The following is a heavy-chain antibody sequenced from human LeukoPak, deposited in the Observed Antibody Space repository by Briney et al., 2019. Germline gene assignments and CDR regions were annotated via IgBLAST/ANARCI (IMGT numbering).Heavy chain of an antibody. V-gene: IGHV4-39*07. CDR2: IYYSGST. CDR3: ARDGYSYGRYFDV. J-gene: IGHJ2*01. Sequence: PSETLSLTCTVSGGSISSSSYYWGWIRQPPGKGLEWIGSIYYSGSTYYNPSLKSRATISVDTSKNQFSLKLSSVTAADTAVYYCARDGYSYGRYFDVWGRGTLVTVSS. CDR1: GGSISSSSYY. D-gene: IGHD5-18*01.